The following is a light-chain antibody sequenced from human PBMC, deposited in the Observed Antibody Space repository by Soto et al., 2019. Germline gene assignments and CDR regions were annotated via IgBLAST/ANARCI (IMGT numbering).Light chain of an antibody. Sequence: QSVLTQPPSVSGSPGQSVAISCTGTSSDVGSFNRVSWYQQPPGTAPKLIISEVSNRPSGVPDRFSGSKSGNTASLTISGVQAVDEAECYCSSFTITKTCVFGTGTKVTV. CDR2: EVS. CDR1: SSDVGSFNR. CDR3: SSFTITKTCV. V-gene: IGLV2-18*02. J-gene: IGLJ1*01.